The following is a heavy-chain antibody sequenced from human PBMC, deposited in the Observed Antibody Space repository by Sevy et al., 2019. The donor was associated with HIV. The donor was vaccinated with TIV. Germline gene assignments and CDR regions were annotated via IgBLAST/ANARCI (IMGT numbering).Heavy chain of an antibody. Sequence: SQTLSLTCAISGDSVSSNSAAWNWISQSPSRGLEWLGRTYYRSKWYNDYAVSVKSRITINPDTSKNQFSLQLNSVTPEDTAVYYCARVNLGYSSSWYLGWFDPWGQGTLVTVSS. CDR2: TYYRSKWYN. D-gene: IGHD6-13*01. V-gene: IGHV6-1*01. J-gene: IGHJ5*02. CDR3: ARVNLGYSSSWYLGWFDP. CDR1: GDSVSSNSAA.